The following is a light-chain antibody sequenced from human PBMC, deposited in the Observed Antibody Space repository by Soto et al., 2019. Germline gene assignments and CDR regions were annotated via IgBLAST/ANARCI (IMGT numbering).Light chain of an antibody. CDR1: SSNIGAGYG. J-gene: IGLJ2*01. CDR2: GNT. CDR3: HSYANSLRGSV. Sequence: QSVLTQPPSVSGAPGQRVTISCTGSSSNIGAGYGVHWYQKLPGTAPKLLIYGNTNRPSGVPDRFSGSKSGTSASLAITGLQAEDEADYYCHSYANSLRGSVFGGGTKLTVL. V-gene: IGLV1-40*01.